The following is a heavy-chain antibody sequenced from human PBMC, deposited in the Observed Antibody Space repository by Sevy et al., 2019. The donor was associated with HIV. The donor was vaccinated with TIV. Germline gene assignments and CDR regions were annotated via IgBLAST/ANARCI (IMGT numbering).Heavy chain of an antibody. D-gene: IGHD6-19*01. Sequence: ASIKVSCKASGGTFSTYAISCVRQAPGQGLEWMGGIIPIFGTANYEQNFQGRVTITADESTSTAYMELSSLRSEDTAVYYCARGPPQSPDSSGYYWFDPWGQGTLVTVSS. CDR1: GGTFSTYA. J-gene: IGHJ5*02. V-gene: IGHV1-69*13. CDR3: ARGPPQSPDSSGYYWFDP. CDR2: IIPIFGTA.